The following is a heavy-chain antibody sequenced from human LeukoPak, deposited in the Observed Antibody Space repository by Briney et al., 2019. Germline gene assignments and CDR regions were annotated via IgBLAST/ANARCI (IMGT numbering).Heavy chain of an antibody. Sequence: GGSLRLSCAASGFNVNSYYMTWVRQAPGKGLEWVSAISGGGSTYYADSVKGRFTISRDNPKNALYLQMNSLRAEDTAVYYCAKSRWETYAVRAFDIWGQGTMVTVSS. J-gene: IGHJ3*02. D-gene: IGHD1-26*01. CDR2: ISGGGST. V-gene: IGHV3-53*01. CDR3: AKSRWETYAVRAFDI. CDR1: GFNVNSYY.